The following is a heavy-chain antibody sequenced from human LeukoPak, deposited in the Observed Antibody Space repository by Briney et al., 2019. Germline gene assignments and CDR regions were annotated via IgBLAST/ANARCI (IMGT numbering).Heavy chain of an antibody. CDR3: ARGGGYCSSTSCYTADY. D-gene: IGHD2-2*02. V-gene: IGHV1-8*03. CDR1: GYTFTSYD. J-gene: IGHJ4*02. Sequence: ASVRVSCKASGYTFTSYDINWVRQATGQGLEWMGWMNPNSGNTGYAQKFQGRVTITRNTSISTAYMELSSLRSEDTAVYYCARGGGYCSSTSCYTADYWGQGTLVTVSS. CDR2: MNPNSGNT.